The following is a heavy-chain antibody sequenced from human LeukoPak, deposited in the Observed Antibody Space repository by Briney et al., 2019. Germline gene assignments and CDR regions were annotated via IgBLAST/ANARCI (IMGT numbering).Heavy chain of an antibody. Sequence: SGPTLVNPTQTLTLTCTFSGFSLSTSGVGVGWIRQPPGKAPEWLAVIYWNDDKRYGPSLKSRLTITKDTSKNQVVLTMTNMDPVDTATYYCAHRSTVTSIDYWGRGTLVTVSS. D-gene: IGHD4-11*01. CDR2: IYWNDDK. J-gene: IGHJ4*02. CDR1: GFSLSTSGVG. V-gene: IGHV2-5*01. CDR3: AHRSTVTSIDY.